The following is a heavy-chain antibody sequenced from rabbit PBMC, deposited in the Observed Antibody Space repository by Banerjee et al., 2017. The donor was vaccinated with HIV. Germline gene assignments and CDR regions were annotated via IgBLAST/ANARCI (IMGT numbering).Heavy chain of an antibody. V-gene: IGHV1S45*01. Sequence: QQQLEESGGGLVKPGASLTLTCTASGFSFSSSYWICWVRQAPGKGLEWIACIYAGSGGNTYYASWAKGRFTISKTSSTTVTLQMTSLTAADTATYFCARDSGGSGDGFKLWGQGTLVTVS. J-gene: IGHJ4*01. D-gene: IGHD1-1*01. CDR2: IYAGSGGNT. CDR3: ARDSGGSGDGFKL. CDR1: GFSFSSSYW.